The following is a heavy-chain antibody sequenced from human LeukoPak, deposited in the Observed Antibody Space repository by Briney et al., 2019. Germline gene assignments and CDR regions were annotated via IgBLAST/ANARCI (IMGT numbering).Heavy chain of an antibody. J-gene: IGHJ5*02. Sequence: ASVKVSCKASGYTFTSYDINWVRQATGQGLEWTGWMNPNSGNTGYAQKFQGRVTMTRNTSISTAYMELSSLRSEDTAVYYCARFATSLIFGVVKTPNWFDPWGQGTLVTVSS. CDR3: ARFATSLIFGVVKTPNWFDP. CDR2: MNPNSGNT. V-gene: IGHV1-8*01. CDR1: GYTFTSYD. D-gene: IGHD3-3*01.